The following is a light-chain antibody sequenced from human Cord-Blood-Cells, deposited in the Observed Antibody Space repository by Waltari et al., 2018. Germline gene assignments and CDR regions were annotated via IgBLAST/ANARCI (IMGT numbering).Light chain of an antibody. CDR2: KDS. CDR3: QSADSSGTYVV. J-gene: IGLJ2*01. CDR1: ALPKQD. Sequence: SYELTQPPSVSVSPGQTARMTCSGDALPKQDAYWYQQKPGQAPGLVIYKDSERPSGIPERFSGSSSGTTVTLTISGVQAEDEADYYCQSADSSGTYVVFGGGTKLTVL. V-gene: IGLV3-25*03.